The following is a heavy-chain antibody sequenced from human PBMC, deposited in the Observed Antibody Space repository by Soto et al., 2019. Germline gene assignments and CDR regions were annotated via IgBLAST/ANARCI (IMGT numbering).Heavy chain of an antibody. CDR3: ARLEGLATISYYFDY. J-gene: IGHJ4*02. CDR2: IYYRGNT. Sequence: QLQLQESGPGLVKPSETLSLTCSVSGDSINSDNYYWGWIRQPPGKGLEWIGSIYYRGNTYYNPSLKTRLTIYLDKSTSQFSLKLNSLTAAYSAVYFCARLEGLATISYYFDYWGQGTLVTVSS. D-gene: IGHD3-9*01. CDR1: GDSINSDNYY. V-gene: IGHV4-39*01.